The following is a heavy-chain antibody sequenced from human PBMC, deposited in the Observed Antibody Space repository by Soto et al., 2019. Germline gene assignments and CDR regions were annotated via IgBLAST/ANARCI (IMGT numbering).Heavy chain of an antibody. J-gene: IGHJ6*02. D-gene: IGHD5-12*01. V-gene: IGHV5-10-1*01. CDR1: GDSFTRYW. CDR2: IDPSDSYT. CDR3: ARVSRRDGYNWIGYYYYYGMDV. Sequence: ESLKISCTCSGDSFTRYWISWVRQMPGKGLEWMGRIDPSDSYTNYSPSFQGHVTISADKSISTAYLQWSSLKASDTAMYYCARVSRRDGYNWIGYYYYYGMDVWGQGTTVTVSS.